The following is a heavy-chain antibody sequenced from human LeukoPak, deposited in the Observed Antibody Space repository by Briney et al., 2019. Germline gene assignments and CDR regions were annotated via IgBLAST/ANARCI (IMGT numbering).Heavy chain of an antibody. CDR3: ARDPRGGTLDY. D-gene: IGHD3-10*01. CDR2: IHSDGRTT. Sequence: GGSLRLSCAASGFTFSSYWMHWVRQAPGKGLMWVSRIHSDGRTTDYADSVKGRFTISRDNAKNTVNLQMNSLRAEDTAVYYCARDPRGGTLDYWGQGALVTVSS. V-gene: IGHV3-74*01. CDR1: GFTFSSYW. J-gene: IGHJ4*02.